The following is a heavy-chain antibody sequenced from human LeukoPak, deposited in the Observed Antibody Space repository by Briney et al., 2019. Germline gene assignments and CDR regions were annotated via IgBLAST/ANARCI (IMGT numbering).Heavy chain of an antibody. V-gene: IGHV3-21*01. Sequence: PGGSLRLSCAASGFTFSSYSMNWVRQAPGKGLEWVSSISSSSSYIYYADSVKGRFTISRDNAKNSLYLQMNSLRAEDTAVYYCARGGANYYDSSGWTDWGQGTLVTVSS. J-gene: IGHJ4*02. CDR2: ISSSSSYI. CDR1: GFTFSSYS. D-gene: IGHD3-22*01. CDR3: ARGGANYYDSSGWTD.